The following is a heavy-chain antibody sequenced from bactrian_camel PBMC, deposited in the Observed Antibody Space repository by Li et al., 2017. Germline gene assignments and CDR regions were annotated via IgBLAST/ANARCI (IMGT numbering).Heavy chain of an antibody. Sequence: HVQLVESGGGSVAAGGSLRLSCAISGYTYSGYCMGWFRQGPGKAREGIATLDTDGRTFYADSVKGRLTISKDRAKNTLYLQMNSLKPEDTALYYCAASGWCGYLLHAGEYNYWGQGTQVTVS. V-gene: IGHV3S9*01. J-gene: IGHJ4*01. CDR3: AASGWCGYLLHAGEYNY. CDR2: LDTDGRT. D-gene: IGHD1*01. CDR1: GYTYSGYC.